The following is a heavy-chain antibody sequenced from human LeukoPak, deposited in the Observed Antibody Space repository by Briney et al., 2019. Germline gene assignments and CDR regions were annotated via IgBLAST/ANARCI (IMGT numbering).Heavy chain of an antibody. D-gene: IGHD3-22*01. V-gene: IGHV1-18*01. CDR1: GYTFTSYG. CDR2: ISAYNGNT. Sequence: ASVKVSCKASGYTFTSYGISWVRQAPGQGLEWMGWISAYNGNTNYAQKLQGRVTMTTDTSTSTAYMELRSLRSDDTAVYYCARAPPYYYDSSGYYYNWGQGTLVTVSS. CDR3: ARAPPYYYDSSGYYYN. J-gene: IGHJ4*02.